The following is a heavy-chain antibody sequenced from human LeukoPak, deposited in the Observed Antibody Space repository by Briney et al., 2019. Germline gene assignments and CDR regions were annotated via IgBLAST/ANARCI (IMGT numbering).Heavy chain of an antibody. J-gene: IGHJ4*02. V-gene: IGHV3-30*02. D-gene: IGHD6-19*01. CDR3: ARGSGSGWYVDY. CDR1: GFTFSSYG. CDR2: IRYDGSNK. Sequence: GGSLRLSCAASGFTFSSYGMHWVRQAPGKGLEWVAFIRYDGSNKYYADSVKGRFTISRDNAKKTLYLQMNSLRAEDTAVYYCARGSGSGWYVDYWGQGTLVTVSS.